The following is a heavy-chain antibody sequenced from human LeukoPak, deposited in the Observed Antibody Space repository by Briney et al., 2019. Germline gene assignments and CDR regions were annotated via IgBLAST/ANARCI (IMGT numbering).Heavy chain of an antibody. Sequence: SETLSLTWAVYGGSFSGYYWSWIRQPPGKWLEWIGEINHSGSTNYNPSPKSRVTISVDTSKNQFSLKLSSVTAADTAVYYCARIERRYCSGGSCKRGSFDYWGQGTLVTVSS. CDR2: INHSGST. J-gene: IGHJ4*02. CDR1: GGSFSGYY. V-gene: IGHV4-34*01. D-gene: IGHD2-15*01. CDR3: ARIERRYCSGGSCKRGSFDY.